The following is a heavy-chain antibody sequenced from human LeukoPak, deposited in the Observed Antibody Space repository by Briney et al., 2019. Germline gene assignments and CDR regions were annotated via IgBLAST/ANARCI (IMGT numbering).Heavy chain of an antibody. V-gene: IGHV3-30-3*01. CDR1: GFTFSSYN. Sequence: GGFLRLSCVASGFTFSSYNMHWVRQAPGKGLEWVAVISYDGSNKYYADSVKGRSTISRDNSKNTLYLQVNSLRPEDTAVYYCGRDTVGYGGAFDIWGQGTMVTVSS. J-gene: IGHJ3*02. CDR2: ISYDGSNK. D-gene: IGHD5-18*01. CDR3: GRDTVGYGGAFDI.